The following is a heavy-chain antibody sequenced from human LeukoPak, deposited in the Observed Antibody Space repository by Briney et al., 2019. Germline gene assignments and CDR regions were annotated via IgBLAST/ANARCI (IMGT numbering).Heavy chain of an antibody. CDR2: IYYSGST. J-gene: IGHJ4*02. Sequence: SETLSLTCTVSGGSISSGGYYWSWIRQHPGKGLEWIGYIYYSGSTYYNPSLKSRVTISVDTSKNQFSLKLSSVTAADTAVYYCASRLAARLRYFDYWGQGTLVTVSS. D-gene: IGHD6-6*01. CDR3: ASRLAARLRYFDY. V-gene: IGHV4-31*03. CDR1: GGSISSGGYY.